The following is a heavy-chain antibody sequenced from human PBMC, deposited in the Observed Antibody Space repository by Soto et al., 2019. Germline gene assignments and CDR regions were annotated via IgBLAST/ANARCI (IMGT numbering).Heavy chain of an antibody. Sequence: SETLSLTCGVSGGSLSGATYSWNWIRQPPGKGLEWIGYIFPSGTTYYNPSLKSRVTISIDVSKNQFSLSLRSLTAADKAVYYCARSREFDYWSQGTLVTVSS. V-gene: IGHV4-30-2*01. CDR2: IFPSGTT. CDR3: ARSREFDY. J-gene: IGHJ4*02. CDR1: GGSLSGATYS.